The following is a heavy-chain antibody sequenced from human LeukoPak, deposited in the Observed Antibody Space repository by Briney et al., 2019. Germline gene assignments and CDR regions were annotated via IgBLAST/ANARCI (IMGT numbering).Heavy chain of an antibody. CDR2: IYSGGGT. V-gene: IGHV3-66*01. D-gene: IGHD1-26*01. Sequence: PGGSLRLSCAASGFTFSSYAMNWVRQAPGKGLEWVSVIYSGGGTYYAASVKDRFTISRDNSKNTLYLQMNSLRAEDTAVYYCARDRGGSYSFDYWGQGTLVTVSS. CDR1: GFTFSSYA. CDR3: ARDRGGSYSFDY. J-gene: IGHJ4*02.